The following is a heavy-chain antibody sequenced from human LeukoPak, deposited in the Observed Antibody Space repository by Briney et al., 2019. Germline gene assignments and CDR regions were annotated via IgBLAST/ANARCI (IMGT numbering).Heavy chain of an antibody. J-gene: IGHJ4*02. Sequence: GDSLRLSCAASGFTFTKYWMTWVRQAPGMGLEWVGNIKQDGSDKNYMDSVKGRFTISRDNTKNSVYLQMSSLRAEDTAVYYCAREVWGPEYWGQGTLVTVSS. CDR2: IKQDGSDK. D-gene: IGHD1-14*01. CDR1: GFTFTKYW. V-gene: IGHV3-7*01. CDR3: AREVWGPEY.